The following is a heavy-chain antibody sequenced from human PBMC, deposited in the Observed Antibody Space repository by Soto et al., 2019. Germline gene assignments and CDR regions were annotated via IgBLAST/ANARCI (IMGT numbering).Heavy chain of an antibody. CDR3: ARGRSKNIAARPGRSDY. D-gene: IGHD6-6*01. V-gene: IGHV4-31*03. Sequence: SETLSLTCTVSGGSISSGGYYWSWIRQHPGKGLEWIGYIYYSGSTYYNPSLKSRVTISVDTSKNQFSLKLSSVTAADTAVYYCARGRSKNIAARPGRSDYWGQGTLVTVSS. J-gene: IGHJ4*02. CDR2: IYYSGST. CDR1: GGSISSGGYY.